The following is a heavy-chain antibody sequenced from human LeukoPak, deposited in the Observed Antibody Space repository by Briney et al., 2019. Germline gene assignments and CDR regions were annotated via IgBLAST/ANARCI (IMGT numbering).Heavy chain of an antibody. CDR3: AKDTKYYDILTGYRYEYYFDY. Sequence: GGSLRLSCAASGFTFSSYGMHWVRQAPGKGLEWVAFIRYDGSNKYYADSVKGRFTISRDNSKNTLYLQMNSLRAEDTAVYYCAKDTKYYDILTGYRYEYYFDYWGQGTLVTVSS. D-gene: IGHD3-9*01. V-gene: IGHV3-30*02. J-gene: IGHJ4*02. CDR2: IRYDGSNK. CDR1: GFTFSSYG.